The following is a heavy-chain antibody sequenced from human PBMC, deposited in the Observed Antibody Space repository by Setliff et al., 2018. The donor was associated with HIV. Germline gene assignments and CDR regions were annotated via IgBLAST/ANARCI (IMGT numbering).Heavy chain of an antibody. J-gene: IGHJ4*02. D-gene: IGHD3-22*01. CDR3: ASRSSGYLFDY. V-gene: IGHV4-34*01. CDR2: INHSGST. CDR1: GVSISDHY. Sequence: SETLSLTCFVSGVSISDHYWGWIRRPPGKGLEWIGEINHSGSTNYNPSLKSRVTISVDTSKNQFSLKLSSVTAADTAVYYCASRSSGYLFDYWGQGTLVTVSS.